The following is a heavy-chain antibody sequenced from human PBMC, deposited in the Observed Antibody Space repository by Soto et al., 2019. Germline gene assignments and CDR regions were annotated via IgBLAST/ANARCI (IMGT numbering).Heavy chain of an antibody. Sequence: SETLSLTCTVSGGSISSGGYYWSWIRQHPGKGLEWIGYIYCSGSTYYNPSLKCRVTISVDTSKNQFSLKLSSVTAADTAVYYCARGYGDYGAYFDYWGQGTLVTVSS. V-gene: IGHV4-31*03. CDR2: IYCSGST. J-gene: IGHJ4*02. CDR3: ARGYGDYGAYFDY. D-gene: IGHD4-17*01. CDR1: GGSISSGGYY.